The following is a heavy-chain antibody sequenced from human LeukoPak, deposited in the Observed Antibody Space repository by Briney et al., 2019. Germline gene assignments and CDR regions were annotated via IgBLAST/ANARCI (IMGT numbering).Heavy chain of an antibody. Sequence: PGGSLRLSCAASGFAFNTYAMHWVRQAPGQGLEWVALIWHDGSHKFYSNSVRGQFTISRDNSKNTVSLQMNNLGPEDTAVYYCARKIFGSGSYPDFWGQGTLVTVSS. V-gene: IGHV3-33*01. J-gene: IGHJ4*02. CDR3: ARKIFGSGSYPDF. CDR1: GFAFNTYA. D-gene: IGHD3-10*01. CDR2: IWHDGSHK.